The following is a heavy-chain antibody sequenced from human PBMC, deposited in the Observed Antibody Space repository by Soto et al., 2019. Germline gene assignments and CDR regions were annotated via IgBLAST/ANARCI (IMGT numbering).Heavy chain of an antibody. Sequence: GASXXVSCXXSXGTFSSYAISWVRQAPGQGLEWMGGIIPIFGTANYAQKFQGRVTITADESTSTAYMELSSLRSEDTAVYYCARAAVATIKVGYYFDYWGQGTLVTVSS. V-gene: IGHV1-69*13. J-gene: IGHJ4*02. D-gene: IGHD5-12*01. CDR2: IIPIFGTA. CDR1: XGTFSSYA. CDR3: ARAAVATIKVGYYFDY.